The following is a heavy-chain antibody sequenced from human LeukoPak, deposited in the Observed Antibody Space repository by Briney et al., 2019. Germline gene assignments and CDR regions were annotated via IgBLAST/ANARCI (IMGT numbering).Heavy chain of an antibody. D-gene: IGHD1-26*01. CDR3: AKGQVGATRKGWFDP. CDR1: GFTFSNYL. CDR2: ISSSSSTI. Sequence: GGSLRLSCAASGFTFSNYLMNWVRQAPGKGLEWVSYISSSSSTIYYADSVKGRFTISRDNAKNSLYLQMNSLRAEDTAVYYCAKGQVGATRKGWFDPWGQGTLVTVSS. V-gene: IGHV3-48*01. J-gene: IGHJ5*02.